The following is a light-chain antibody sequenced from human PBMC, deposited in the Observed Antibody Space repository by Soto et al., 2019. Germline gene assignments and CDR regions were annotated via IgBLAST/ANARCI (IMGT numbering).Light chain of an antibody. Sequence: EIVLTQSPATLSLSPGERATLSCWASQSVSSSFLAWYQQKPGQAPRLLIYGASSRATGIPDRFSGSGSGTDFTLTISRLEPEDFAVYYCQQYGSSPTTFAQGTRLEIK. CDR1: QSVSSSF. V-gene: IGKV3-20*01. CDR2: GAS. CDR3: QQYGSSPTT. J-gene: IGKJ5*01.